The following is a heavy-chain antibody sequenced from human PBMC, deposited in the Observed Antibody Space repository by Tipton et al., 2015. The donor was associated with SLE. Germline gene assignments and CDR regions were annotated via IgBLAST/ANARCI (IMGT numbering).Heavy chain of an antibody. CDR2: IYYSGST. Sequence: TLSLTCTVSGGSISSYYWSWIRQPPGKGLEWIGYIYYSGSTNYNPSLKSRVTISVDTSKNQFSLKLSSVTAADTAVYYCARRRTYYDFWSGYPGARFDPWGQGTLVTVSS. D-gene: IGHD3-3*01. CDR3: ARRRTYYDFWSGYPGARFDP. V-gene: IGHV4-59*12. CDR1: GGSISSYY. J-gene: IGHJ5*02.